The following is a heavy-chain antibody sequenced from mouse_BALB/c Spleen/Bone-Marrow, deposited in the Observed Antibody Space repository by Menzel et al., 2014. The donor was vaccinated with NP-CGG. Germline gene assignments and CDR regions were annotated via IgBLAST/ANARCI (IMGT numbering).Heavy chain of an antibody. J-gene: IGHJ2*01. V-gene: IGHV1-18*01. CDR2: VNPNNDGT. CDR1: GYSFTGYY. D-gene: IGHD1-1*02. Sequence: VQLQQSGPNLVKPGASAKISCKASGYSFTGYYMHWVKQSHGKSLEWIGRVNPNNDGTTYTQKFKGKAILTVDKSSSTAYMELRSLTSEDSAVYYCARRDYGDYWGQGTTLTVSS. CDR3: ARRDYGDY.